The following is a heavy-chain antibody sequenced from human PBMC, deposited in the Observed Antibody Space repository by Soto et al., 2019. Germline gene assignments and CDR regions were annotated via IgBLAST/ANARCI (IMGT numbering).Heavy chain of an antibody. CDR2: IWYDGSNK. V-gene: IGHV3-33*01. CDR3: AREGITIFGVVKTPVRGPFDY. J-gene: IGHJ4*02. D-gene: IGHD3-3*01. Sequence: GGSLRLSCAASGFTFSSYGMHWVRQAPGKGLEWVAVIWYDGSNKYYADSVKGRFTISRDNSKNTLYLQMNSLRAEDTAVYYCAREGITIFGVVKTPVRGPFDYWGQGTLVTVSS. CDR1: GFTFSSYG.